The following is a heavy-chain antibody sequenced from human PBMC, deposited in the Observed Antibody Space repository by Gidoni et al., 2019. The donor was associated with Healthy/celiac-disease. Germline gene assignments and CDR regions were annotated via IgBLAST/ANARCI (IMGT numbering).Heavy chain of an antibody. CDR3: ARDRVTGYYGSGVLDY. Sequence: QVQLQESGPGLVKPSQTLSLTCTVSGGSISRGGYYWSWIRQHPGKGLEWIGYSYYSGSTYYNPSLKSRVTISVDTSKNQFSLKLSSVTAADTAVYYCARDRVTGYYGSGVLDYWGQGTLVTVSS. J-gene: IGHJ4*02. CDR2: SYYSGST. CDR1: GGSISRGGYY. D-gene: IGHD3-10*01. V-gene: IGHV4-31*03.